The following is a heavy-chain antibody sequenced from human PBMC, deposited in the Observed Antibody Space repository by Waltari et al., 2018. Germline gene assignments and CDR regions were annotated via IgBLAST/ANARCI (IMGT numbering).Heavy chain of an antibody. CDR3: ARWGSAYYDYIWGSYRYDYFDY. CDR2: IYHSGST. D-gene: IGHD3-16*02. J-gene: IGHJ4*02. Sequence: QVQLQESGPGLVKPSETLSLTCAVSGYSISSGYYWGWYRQPPGKGLEWIGRIYHSGSTYYNPSLKSRVTRSVDTSKNQFSLKLSSVTAADTAVYYCARWGSAYYDYIWGSYRYDYFDYWGQGTLVTVSS. V-gene: IGHV4-38-2*01. CDR1: GYSISSGYY.